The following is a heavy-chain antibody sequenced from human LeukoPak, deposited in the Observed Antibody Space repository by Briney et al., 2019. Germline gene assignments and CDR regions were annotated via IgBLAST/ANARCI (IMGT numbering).Heavy chain of an antibody. CDR2: ISAYNGNT. D-gene: IGHD6-13*01. Sequence: ASVKVSCKASGGTFSSYAISWVRQAPGQGLEWMGWISAYNGNTNYAQKLQGRVTMTTDTSTSTAYMELRSLRSDDTAVYYCAREPIGYSSSWSSHYYYYYGMDVWGQGTTVTVSS. CDR3: AREPIGYSSSWSSHYYYYYGMDV. V-gene: IGHV1-18*01. J-gene: IGHJ6*02. CDR1: GGTFSSYA.